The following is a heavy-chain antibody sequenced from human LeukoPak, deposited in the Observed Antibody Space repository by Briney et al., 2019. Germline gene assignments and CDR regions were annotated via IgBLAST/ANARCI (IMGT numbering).Heavy chain of an antibody. V-gene: IGHV3-64D*06. CDR1: GFTFSSHS. J-gene: IGHJ6*02. Sequence: GGSLRLSCSVSGFTFSSHSMHWVRQAPGKGLEYVSAIDSNGGKTYYADSVKGRFTISRDNSRNTLYLQLNNLRVEDTAVYYCVSLYYYAMDVWGQGTTVTVSS. CDR3: VSLYYYAMDV. CDR2: IDSNGGKT.